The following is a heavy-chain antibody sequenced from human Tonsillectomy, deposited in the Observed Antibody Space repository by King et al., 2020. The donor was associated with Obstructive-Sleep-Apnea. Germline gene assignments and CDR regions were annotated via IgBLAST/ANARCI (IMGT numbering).Heavy chain of an antibody. D-gene: IGHD3-3*01. CDR2: ICHSGST. CDR1: GYSLSRGYY. J-gene: IGHJ4*02. Sequence: QLQESGPGLVKPSETLSLTCSVSGYSLSRGYYWGWIRQPPGKGLGGIGGICHSGSTYYNPSLKSRFPISVDTSKNQFSLKLSSVTAADTAVYYCARVMVHYDFWSGYSEDAGFFDYWGQGTLVTVSS. V-gene: IGHV4-38-2*02. CDR3: ARVMVHYDFWSGYSEDAGFFDY.